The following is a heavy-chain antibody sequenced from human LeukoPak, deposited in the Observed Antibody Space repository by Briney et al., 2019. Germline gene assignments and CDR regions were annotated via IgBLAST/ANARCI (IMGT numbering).Heavy chain of an antibody. CDR1: GDSISTYY. V-gene: IGHV4-59*08. CDR3: ARHAPGVYFDY. J-gene: IGHJ4*02. Sequence: SETLSLTCTVSGDSISTYYLSWIRQAPERGLEWIGYIHYSGSTIYNPSLESRVTISVDTSQSQFSLKLSSMTAADTAVYYCARHAPGVYFDYWGQGTLVTVSS. CDR2: IHYSGST.